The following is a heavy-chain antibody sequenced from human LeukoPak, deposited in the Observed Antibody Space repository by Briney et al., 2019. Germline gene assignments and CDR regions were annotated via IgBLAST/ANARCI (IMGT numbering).Heavy chain of an antibody. CDR2: IYYSGST. V-gene: IGHV4-39*07. CDR3: ARDHRDPSSSFQH. J-gene: IGHJ1*01. D-gene: IGHD2-21*02. Sequence: SETLSLTCTVSGGSISSSSYYWGWLRQPPGKGLEWVGSIYYSGSTYYNPSLKSRVTISVDTSKNQFSLKLSSVTAADTAVYYAARDHRDPSSSFQHCRQGTLVTVSS. CDR1: GGSISSSSYY.